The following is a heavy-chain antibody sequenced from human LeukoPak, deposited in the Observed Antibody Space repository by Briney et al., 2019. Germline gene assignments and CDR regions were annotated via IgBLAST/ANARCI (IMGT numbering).Heavy chain of an antibody. CDR3: ARVKRYTHAFDI. V-gene: IGHV4-61*02. CDR1: GGSISSGSYY. Sequence: PSETLSLTCTVSGGSISSGSYYWSWIRQPAGKGLEWIGRIYTSGSTNYNPSLKSRVTISVDTSKNQFSLKLSSVTAADTAVYYCARVKRYTHAFDIWGQGTMVTVSS. CDR2: IYTSGST. J-gene: IGHJ3*02. D-gene: IGHD2-2*02.